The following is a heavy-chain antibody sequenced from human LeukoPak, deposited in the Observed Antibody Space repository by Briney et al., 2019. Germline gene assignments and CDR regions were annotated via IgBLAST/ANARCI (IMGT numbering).Heavy chain of an antibody. CDR2: IYYSGST. D-gene: IGHD2-21*02. J-gene: IGHJ5*02. CDR1: GGSISSSSYY. V-gene: IGHV4-39*07. Sequence: SETLSLTCTVSGGSISSSSYYWGWIRQPPGKGLEWIGSIYYSGSTYYNPSLKSRVTISVDTSKNQFSLKLSSVTAADTAVYYCARGPLSQKNNWFGPWGQGTLVTVSS. CDR3: ARGPLSQKNNWFGP.